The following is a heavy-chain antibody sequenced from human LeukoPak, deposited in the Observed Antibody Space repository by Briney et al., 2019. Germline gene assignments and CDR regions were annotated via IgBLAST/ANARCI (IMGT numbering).Heavy chain of an antibody. Sequence: PSETLSLTCTVSGGSISSSSYYWGWIRQPPGKGLEWIGSIYYSGSTYYNPSLKSRVTISVDTSKNQFSLKLSSVTAADTAVYYCVRDILIQSQQLVRYYFDYWGQGTLVTVSS. D-gene: IGHD6-13*01. CDR2: IYYSGST. J-gene: IGHJ4*02. CDR1: GGSISSSSYY. CDR3: VRDILIQSQQLVRYYFDY. V-gene: IGHV4-39*02.